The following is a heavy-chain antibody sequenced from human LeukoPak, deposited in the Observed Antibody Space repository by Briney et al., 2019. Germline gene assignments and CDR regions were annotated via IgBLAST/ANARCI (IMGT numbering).Heavy chain of an antibody. CDR2: IYYSGST. CDR3: ARVVSGSFDY. V-gene: IGHV4-59*01. J-gene: IGHJ4*02. D-gene: IGHD6-19*01. CDR1: GGSISSYY. Sequence: SGTLSLTCTVSGGSISSYYWSWIRQPPGKELEWIGYIYYSGSTNYNPSLKSRVTISIDTSKNQFSLQLSSVTAADTAVYYRARVVSGSFDYWGQGTLVTVSS.